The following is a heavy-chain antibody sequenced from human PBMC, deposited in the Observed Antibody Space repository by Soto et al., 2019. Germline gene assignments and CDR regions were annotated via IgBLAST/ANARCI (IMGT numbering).Heavy chain of an antibody. V-gene: IGHV1-69*01. CDR2: IIPIFGTA. Sequence: QVQLVQSGAEVKKPGSSVKVSCKASGGTFSSYAISWVRQAPGQGLEWMGGIIPIFGTANYAQKFQGRVTITADESTSTAYMERSSLRSEDTAVYYCARDGDRAYYYDSSGYYYGCFDPWGQGTLVTVSS. CDR1: GGTFSSYA. D-gene: IGHD3-22*01. J-gene: IGHJ5*02. CDR3: ARDGDRAYYYDSSGYYYGCFDP.